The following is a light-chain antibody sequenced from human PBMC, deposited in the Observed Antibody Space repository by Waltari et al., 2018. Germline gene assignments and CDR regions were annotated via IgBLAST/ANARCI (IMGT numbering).Light chain of an antibody. V-gene: IGLV1-44*01. J-gene: IGLJ2*01. CDR1: DSNIGRNT. Sequence: QSQLTQPPSASGTPGQRVTISCSGSDSNIGRNTVNWYQKFPGTAPKLLVYGRGQRPSEVPDRFSASKSGTSASLATSGLQSEDEATYYCAAWDDNVNGRVLFGGGTKLTVL. CDR3: AAWDDNVNGRVL. CDR2: GRG.